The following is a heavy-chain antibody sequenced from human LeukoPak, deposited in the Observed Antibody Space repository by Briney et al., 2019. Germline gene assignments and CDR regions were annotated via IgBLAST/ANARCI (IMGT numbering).Heavy chain of an antibody. CDR1: GFTFSSYS. CDR2: ISSSSSTI. J-gene: IGHJ4*02. Sequence: PGGSLRLSCAASGFTFSSYSMNWVRQAPGKGLEWVSYISSSSSTIYYADSVKGRFTISRDNAKNSLYLQMNSLRDEDTAVYYCARGSWYSSSWYNYWGQGTLATVSS. D-gene: IGHD6-13*01. V-gene: IGHV3-48*02. CDR3: ARGSWYSSSWYNY.